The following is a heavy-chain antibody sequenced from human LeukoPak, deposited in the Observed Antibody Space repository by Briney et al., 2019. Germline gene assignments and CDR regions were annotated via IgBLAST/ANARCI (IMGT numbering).Heavy chain of an antibody. V-gene: IGHV4-59*01. J-gene: IGHJ4*02. Sequence: PSETLSPTCTVSGGSISSYYWSWIRQPPGKGLEWIGYIYHSGSTKYNPSLKSRVTISVDTSKSQFSLKLSSVTAADTAVYYCARDRWLQFFDYWGQGTLVTVSS. CDR1: GGSISSYY. CDR2: IYHSGST. D-gene: IGHD5-24*01. CDR3: ARDRWLQFFDY.